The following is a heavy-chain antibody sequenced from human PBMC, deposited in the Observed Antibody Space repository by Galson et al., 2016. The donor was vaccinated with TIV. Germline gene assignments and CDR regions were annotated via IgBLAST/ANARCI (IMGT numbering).Heavy chain of an antibody. CDR2: ISDGGNT. CDR3: VRDRIVDATYYYYYFGMDV. Sequence: LRLSCAASGLPVHINYMTWVRQAPGKGLEWVSLISDGGNTYYSDSVKGRFTISRDKSKNTLYPQMSSLRVEDTAVYYCVRDRIVDATYYYYYFGMDVWGQGTAVTVSS. J-gene: IGHJ6*02. V-gene: IGHV3-66*02. D-gene: IGHD1-26*01. CDR1: GLPVHINY.